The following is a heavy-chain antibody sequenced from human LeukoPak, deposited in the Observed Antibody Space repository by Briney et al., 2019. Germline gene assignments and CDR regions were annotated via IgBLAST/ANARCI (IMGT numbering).Heavy chain of an antibody. Sequence: GGSLRLSCAASGLTVSSNYMSWVRQAPGKGLEWVSVIYSSGDTYYTDSVKGRFTISRDNSKNTLYIQMNSLRAQDTDVYYGSNLAAAGEDFQHWGQGTLVTVSS. CDR2: IYSSGDT. CDR1: GLTVSSNY. CDR3: SNLAAAGEDFQH. V-gene: IGHV3-66*01. J-gene: IGHJ1*01. D-gene: IGHD6-13*01.